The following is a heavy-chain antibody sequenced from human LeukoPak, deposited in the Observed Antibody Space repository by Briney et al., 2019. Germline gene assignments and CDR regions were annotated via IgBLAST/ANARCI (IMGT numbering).Heavy chain of an antibody. Sequence: SETLSLACAVYGGSFSGYYWSWIRQPPGKGLEWIGEINHSGSTNYNPSLKSRVTISVDTSKNQFSLKLSSVTAADTAVYYCARGYGLWFGDYWYFDLWGRGTLVTVSS. D-gene: IGHD3-10*01. V-gene: IGHV4-34*01. J-gene: IGHJ2*01. CDR3: ARGYGLWFGDYWYFDL. CDR2: INHSGST. CDR1: GGSFSGYY.